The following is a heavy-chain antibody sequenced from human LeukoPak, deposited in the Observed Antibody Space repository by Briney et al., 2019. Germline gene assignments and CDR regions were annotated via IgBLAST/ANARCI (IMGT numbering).Heavy chain of an antibody. CDR1: GFTFSSYT. CDR2: ISYDGENK. V-gene: IGHV3-30*04. Sequence: GGSLRLSGAAPGFTFSSYTMNWVGQAPGKGLEWVTVISYDGENKCYADSVKGRFTISRDNSKNTLYLQMNSLRAEDTAMYYCARDHHSYFDYWGQGTLVTVSS. J-gene: IGHJ4*02. CDR3: ARDHHSYFDY.